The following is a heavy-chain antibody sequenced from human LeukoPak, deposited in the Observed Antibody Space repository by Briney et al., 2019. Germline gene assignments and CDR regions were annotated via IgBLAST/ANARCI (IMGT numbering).Heavy chain of an antibody. CDR1: GDSINSLDL. CDR2: MYLSGTT. V-gene: IGHV4-4*02. J-gene: IGHJ4*02. Sequence: SETLSLTCTVSGDSINSLDLWSWVRPPPGKGLEWIGEMYLSGTTHSNPSVKSRVTISIDKSKNQFFLNLSSVTAADTAVYYCAGLVGRYSSDLYYYYFDYWGQGTLVTVSS. CDR3: AGLVGRYSSDLYYYYFDY. D-gene: IGHD1-26*01.